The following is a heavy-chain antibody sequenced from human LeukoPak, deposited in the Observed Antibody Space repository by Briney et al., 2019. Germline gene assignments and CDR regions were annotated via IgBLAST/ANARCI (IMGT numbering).Heavy chain of an antibody. CDR3: AGRTRYYYYYGMDV. Sequence: SETLSLTCTVSGGSISSCYWSWIRQPPGKGLEWIGYIYYSGSTNYNPSLKSRATISVDTSKNQFSLKLSSVTAADTAVYYCAGRTRYYYYYGMDVWGQGTTVTVSS. CDR1: GGSISSCY. CDR2: IYYSGST. D-gene: IGHD1-14*01. J-gene: IGHJ6*02. V-gene: IGHV4-59*01.